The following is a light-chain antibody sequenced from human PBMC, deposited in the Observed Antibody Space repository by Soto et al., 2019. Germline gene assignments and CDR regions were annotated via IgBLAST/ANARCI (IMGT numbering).Light chain of an antibody. CDR1: QSIYSN. J-gene: IGKJ4*02. CDR2: GAS. V-gene: IGKV3-15*01. Sequence: EIVMTQSPATLSVSPGERATLSCRASQSIYSNLAWYQQKLGQAPRLLIYGASTRATGIPARFSGSGSGTEFTLTSISLQSEDFAVYYWQQYEKWHHLTFGGRPKVEI. CDR3: QQYEKWHHLT.